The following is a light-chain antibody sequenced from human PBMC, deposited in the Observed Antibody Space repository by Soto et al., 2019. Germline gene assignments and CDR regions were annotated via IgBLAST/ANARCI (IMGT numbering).Light chain of an antibody. CDR3: QQYNKWPLFT. J-gene: IGKJ3*01. CDR2: GAS. CDR1: LSVGSN. Sequence: ETVMTQSPATLCVSPGERATLSCRASLSVGSNLAWYQQRPGQAPRLLIYGASTRATGIPVRFSGSGSGTEFTLTISSLQSEDFGFYYCQQYNKWPLFTFGPGTRVDMK. V-gene: IGKV3-15*01.